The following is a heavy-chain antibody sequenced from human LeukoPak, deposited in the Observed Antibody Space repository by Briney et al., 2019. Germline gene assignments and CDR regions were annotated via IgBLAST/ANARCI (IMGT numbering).Heavy chain of an antibody. J-gene: IGHJ4*02. CDR3: AKYLGDSSGYYYVGEDVGY. CDR2: IRGSGGST. V-gene: IGHV3-23*01. CDR1: GFTFSSYA. D-gene: IGHD3-22*01. Sequence: GGSLRLSCAASGFTFSSYAMSWVRQAPGKGLEWVSAIRGSGGSTYYADSVKGRFTISRDNSKNTLYLQMNSLRAEDTAVYYCAKYLGDSSGYYYVGEDVGYWGQGTLVTVSS.